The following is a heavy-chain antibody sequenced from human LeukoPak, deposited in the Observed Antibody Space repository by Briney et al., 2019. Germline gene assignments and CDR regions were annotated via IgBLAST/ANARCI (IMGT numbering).Heavy chain of an antibody. J-gene: IGHJ4*02. CDR2: IHYSGST. CDR3: ARVNPPSYDFWSGYPSYSDY. Sequence: SETLSLTCTVSGGSINSGGYYWSWIRQHPGRGLEWIGYIHYSGSTYYNPSLKSRPSISLDTSKNHFSLELSSVTAADTAVYYCARVNPPSYDFWSGYPSYSDYWGQGTLVTVSS. D-gene: IGHD3-3*01. CDR1: GGSINSGGYY. V-gene: IGHV4-31*03.